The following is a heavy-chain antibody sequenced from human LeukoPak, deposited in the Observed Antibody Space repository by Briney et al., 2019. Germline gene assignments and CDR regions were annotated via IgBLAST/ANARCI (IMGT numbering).Heavy chain of an antibody. V-gene: IGHV3-74*01. CDR3: ARVGVVPAAIPDGFDI. Sequence: PTGGSLRLSCAASGFTFSSYWMHWVRQAPGKGLMWVSRINSDGSITNYADSVKGRFTISRDNSKNTLYLQMNSLTAEDTDVYYCARVGVVPAAIPDGFDIWGQGTMVTVSS. CDR1: GFTFSSYW. D-gene: IGHD2-2*01. CDR2: INSDGSIT. J-gene: IGHJ3*02.